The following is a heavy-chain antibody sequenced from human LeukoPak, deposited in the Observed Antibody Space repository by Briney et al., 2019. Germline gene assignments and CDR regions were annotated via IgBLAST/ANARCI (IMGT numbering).Heavy chain of an antibody. J-gene: IGHJ4*02. CDR1: GFTFSSYS. CDR3: ARSVVVISYYFDY. V-gene: IGHV3-48*01. D-gene: IGHD3-22*01. Sequence: GGSLRLSCAASGFTFSSYSMNWVRQAPGKGLEWVSYISSSSSTIYYADSVKGRFTISRDNSKNTLYLQMNSLRAEDTAVYYCARSVVVISYYFDYWGQGTLVTVSS. CDR2: ISSSSSTI.